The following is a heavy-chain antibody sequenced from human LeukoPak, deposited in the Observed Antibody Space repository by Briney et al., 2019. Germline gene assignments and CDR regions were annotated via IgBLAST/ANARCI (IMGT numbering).Heavy chain of an antibody. CDR3: ARGALWNFWSGYLYYFDY. D-gene: IGHD3-3*01. CDR1: GFIFSSYW. Sequence: PGGSLRLSCAASGFIFSSYWMSWVRQAPGKGLEWVANIKQDGSEKYYVDSVKGRFTISRDNAKNSLYLQMNSLRAEDTAVYYCARGALWNFWSGYLYYFDYWGQGTLVTVSS. V-gene: IGHV3-7*01. J-gene: IGHJ4*02. CDR2: IKQDGSEK.